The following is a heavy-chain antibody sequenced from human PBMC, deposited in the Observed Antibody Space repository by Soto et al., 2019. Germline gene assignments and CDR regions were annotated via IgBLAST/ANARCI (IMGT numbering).Heavy chain of an antibody. V-gene: IGHV4-59*01. CDR2: IYYSGST. CDR1: GASITRYY. CDR3: ARSPPHYYGSGSYSFDY. J-gene: IGHJ4*02. Sequence: PSETLSLTCTVSGASITRYYWSCLRKPPGKGLEWIGYIYYSGSTNYNPSLKSRVTISVDTSKNQFSLKLSSVTAADTAVYYCARSPPHYYGSGSYSFDYWGQGTLVTVS. D-gene: IGHD3-10*01.